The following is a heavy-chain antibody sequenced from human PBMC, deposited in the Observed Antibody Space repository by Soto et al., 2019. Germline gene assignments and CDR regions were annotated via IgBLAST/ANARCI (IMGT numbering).Heavy chain of an antibody. J-gene: IGHJ6*02. CDR1: ECTYNSYA. V-gene: IGHV1-69*06. CDR3: AREYSSSSLYYYYYGMDV. D-gene: IGHD6-6*01. CDR2: IIPIFGTA. Sequence: APVTVSCRASECTYNSYAINCVRQSPGPGPEWMGGIIPIFGTANYAQKFQGRVTITADKSTSTAYMELSSLRSEDTAVYYCAREYSSSSLYYYYYGMDVWGQGTTVTGSS.